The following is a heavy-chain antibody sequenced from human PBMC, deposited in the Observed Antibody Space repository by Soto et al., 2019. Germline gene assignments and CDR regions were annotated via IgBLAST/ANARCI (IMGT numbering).Heavy chain of an antibody. J-gene: IGHJ4*02. Sequence: EVQLLESGGGLVQPGGSLRLSCAASGFTFSSYAMRWVRQAPVKGLEWVLAISGSGDSTYYADSVKGRFTISRDNSRNTLYLQMNSLRAEDTAVYYCARRGSGRYYDYWGQGTLVTVSS. V-gene: IGHV3-23*01. CDR2: ISGSGDST. CDR3: ARRGSGRYYDY. D-gene: IGHD6-19*01. CDR1: GFTFSSYA.